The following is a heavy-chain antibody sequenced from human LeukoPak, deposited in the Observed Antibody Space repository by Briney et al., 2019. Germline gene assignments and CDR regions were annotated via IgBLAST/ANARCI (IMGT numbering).Heavy chain of an antibody. Sequence: SETLSLTCAVYGRSFSGYYWSWIRQPPGKGLEWIGEINHSGSTNYNPSLKSRVTISVDTSKNQFSLKLSSVTAADTAVYYCARGGTYYDILTGYFARYGMDVWGQGTTVTVSS. CDR3: ARGGTYYDILTGYFARYGMDV. D-gene: IGHD3-9*01. CDR2: INHSGST. V-gene: IGHV4-34*01. J-gene: IGHJ6*02. CDR1: GRSFSGYY.